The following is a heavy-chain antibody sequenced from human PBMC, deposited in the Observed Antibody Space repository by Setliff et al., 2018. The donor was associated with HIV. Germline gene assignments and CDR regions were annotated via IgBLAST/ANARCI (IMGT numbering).Heavy chain of an antibody. V-gene: IGHV1-69*10. J-gene: IGHJ3*02. CDR2: LIPILGIA. D-gene: IGHD3-22*01. CDR1: GGAFSGYA. CDR3: AKGYYHDSRGYPTGPAFDI. Sequence: SVKVSCKASGGAFSGYALSWVRQAPGQGLEWMGGLIPILGIAQYAQKFHGRVTISADTSTTTAYLEVSSLRSEDTAVYYCAKGYYHDSRGYPTGPAFDICGQGTMVTVSS.